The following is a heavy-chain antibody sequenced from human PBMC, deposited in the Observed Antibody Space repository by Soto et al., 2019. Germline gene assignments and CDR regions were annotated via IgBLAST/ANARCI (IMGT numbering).Heavy chain of an antibody. CDR3: ARHVSPNYYDSSGPSRAFDY. CDR2: VYYSGST. CDR1: GGSISSSSYY. D-gene: IGHD3-22*01. V-gene: IGHV4-39*01. J-gene: IGHJ4*02. Sequence: SETLSLTCTVSGGSISSSSYYWGWIRQPPGKGLEWIGGVYYSGSTYYNPSLKSRVTISVDTSKNQFSLKLSSVTAADTAVYYCARHVSPNYYDSSGPSRAFDYWGQGTLVTVSS.